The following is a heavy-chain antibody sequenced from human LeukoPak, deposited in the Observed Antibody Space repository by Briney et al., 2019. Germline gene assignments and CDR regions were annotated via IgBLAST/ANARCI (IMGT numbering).Heavy chain of an antibody. V-gene: IGHV4-4*02. Sequence: SETLSLTCAVSGGSITTPSWWIWVRQPPGKGLEWIGEIYHDGNTDYNPSLKSRVTISVDKSTNHFSLKLTSLTAADTAVYYCARAGEVKTAALDLDYWGQGTLVTVSS. CDR2: IYHDGNT. D-gene: IGHD6-25*01. CDR3: ARAGEVKTAALDLDY. J-gene: IGHJ4*02. CDR1: GGSITTPSW.